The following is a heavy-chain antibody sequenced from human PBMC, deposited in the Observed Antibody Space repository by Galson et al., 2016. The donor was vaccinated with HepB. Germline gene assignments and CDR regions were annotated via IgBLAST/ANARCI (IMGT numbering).Heavy chain of an antibody. J-gene: IGHJ6*02. CDR2: LPTTGIIG. V-gene: IGHV3-74*01. D-gene: IGHD1-14*01. CDR3: ARENHYVLDV. Sequence: SLRLSCAATGFPFSAYWMQWVRQVPGKGLVWVSRLPTTGIIGYADSVMGRFTISRDNAKNTLYLHMDSLRAEDTAVYYCARENHYVLDVWGQGTTVTVSS. CDR1: GFPFSAYW.